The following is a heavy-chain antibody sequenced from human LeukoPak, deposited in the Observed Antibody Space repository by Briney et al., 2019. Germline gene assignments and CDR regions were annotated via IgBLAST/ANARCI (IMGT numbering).Heavy chain of an antibody. CDR2: ISYDGSNK. CDR1: GFTFSSYG. CDR3: AKDRLRFDY. J-gene: IGHJ4*02. V-gene: IGHV3-30*18. D-gene: IGHD4-17*01. Sequence: GGSLRLSCAASGFTFSSYGMHWVRQAPGKGLEWVAVISYDGSNKYYADSVKGRFTISRDNSKNTLYLQMNSLRTEDTAVYYCAKDRLRFDYWGQGTLVTVCS.